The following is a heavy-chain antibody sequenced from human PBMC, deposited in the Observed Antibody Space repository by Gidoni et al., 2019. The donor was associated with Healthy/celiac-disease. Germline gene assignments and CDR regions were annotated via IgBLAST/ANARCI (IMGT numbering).Heavy chain of an antibody. Sequence: EVQLVESGGGLVKPGGSLRLSCAASGFTFSSYTMNWVGQAPGKGLEWVPSISSRGSNIYYADSVKGRLTISRDNAENSLFLQIDSLRAEDTAVYYCARDLTIEGVIIRAFDIWGQGTRVTVSS. D-gene: IGHD3-16*02. CDR1: GFTFSSYT. J-gene: IGHJ3*02. CDR2: ISSRGSNI. V-gene: IGHV3-21*01. CDR3: ARDLTIEGVIIRAFDI.